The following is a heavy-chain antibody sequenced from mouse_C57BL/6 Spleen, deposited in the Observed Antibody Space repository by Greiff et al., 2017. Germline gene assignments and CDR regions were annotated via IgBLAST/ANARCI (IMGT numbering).Heavy chain of an antibody. CDR2: INPSSGYT. CDR3: ARYTTVVATEAMDY. D-gene: IGHD1-1*01. V-gene: IGHV1-7*01. Sequence: QVQLKQSGAELAKPGASVKLSCKASGYTLTSYWMHWVKQRPGQGLEWIGYINPSSGYTKYNQKFKDKATLTADKSSSTAYMQLSSLTYADSAVYYCARYTTVVATEAMDYWGQGTSVTVSS. CDR1: GYTLTSYW. J-gene: IGHJ4*01.